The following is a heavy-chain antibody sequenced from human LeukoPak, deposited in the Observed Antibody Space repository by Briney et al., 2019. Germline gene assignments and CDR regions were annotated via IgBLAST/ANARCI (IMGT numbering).Heavy chain of an antibody. D-gene: IGHD3-10*01. V-gene: IGHV3-23*01. CDR2: ISGSGGST. CDR3: AKDAPRYGSGSYL. Sequence: GSLRLSCSAPGFTLSSHSMSWVRQAPGEGAEGGSTISGSGGSTYYADSVKGRFTISRDNSKNTLYLQMNSLRAEDTAVYYCAKDAPRYGSGSYLWGQGTLVTVSS. J-gene: IGHJ4*02. CDR1: GFTLSSHS.